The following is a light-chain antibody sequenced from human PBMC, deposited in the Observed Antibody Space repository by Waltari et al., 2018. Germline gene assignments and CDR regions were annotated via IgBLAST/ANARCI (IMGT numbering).Light chain of an antibody. CDR1: QNVGTS. CDR3: QQYEDWPRHS. V-gene: IGKV3D-15*01. Sequence: EIVVTQSPATLSVSPGERVTLSCRASQNVGTSLAWYQQKPGQTPRLLIFGAYSRASGVPARSSGSGSGTDFTLAISSLQSEDFAVYYCQQYEDWPRHSFGGGTKVQIE. CDR2: GAY. J-gene: IGKJ4*01.